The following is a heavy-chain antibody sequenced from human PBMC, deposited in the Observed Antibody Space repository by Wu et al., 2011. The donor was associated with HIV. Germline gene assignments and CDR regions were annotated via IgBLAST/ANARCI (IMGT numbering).Heavy chain of an antibody. V-gene: IGHV1-2*02. Sequence: QIQLVQSGAEVRKPGASVKVSCKTSGYTFTSYGISWLRQAPGQGLEWMGWLNPNTGGTNYAQRFQGRVTMTRDASIRTDYMELSRLRSDDTAVYYCARDPSAGANSWGQGTLVTVSS. CDR2: LNPNTGGT. CDR3: ARDPSAGANS. J-gene: IGHJ4*02. CDR1: GYTFTSYG.